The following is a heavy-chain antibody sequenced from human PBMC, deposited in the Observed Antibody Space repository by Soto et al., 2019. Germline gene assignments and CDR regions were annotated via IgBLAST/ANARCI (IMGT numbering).Heavy chain of an antibody. J-gene: IGHJ6*02. CDR2: VIPIFGTA. CDR1: GGTFSSYA. CDR3: ARGIMSTFGGVIVPYYYGMDV. V-gene: IGHV1-69*01. Sequence: QVQLVQSGAEVKKPGSSVKVSCKASGGTFSSYAISWVRQAPGQGLEWMGGVIPIFGTANYAQKFQGRVTITADESTSTAYMDLTSLRSADTAVYYCARGIMSTFGGVIVPYYYGMDVWGQGTTVTVSS. D-gene: IGHD3-16*02.